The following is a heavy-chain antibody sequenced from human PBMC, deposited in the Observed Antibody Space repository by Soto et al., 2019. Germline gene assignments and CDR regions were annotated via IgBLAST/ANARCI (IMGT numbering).Heavy chain of an antibody. CDR3: ARDVGEGIAVVYFSYGMDV. CDR2: IIPIFGTA. CDR1: GGTFSSYA. Sequence: QVQLVQSGAEVKKPGSSVKVSCKASGGTFSSYAISWVRQAPGQGLEWMGGIIPIFGTANYAQKFQGRVTIPADEPRSKAYVELGSVISEDTAVYYFARDVGEGIAVVYFSYGMDVWGQGPTVTVAS. V-gene: IGHV1-69*01. J-gene: IGHJ6*02. D-gene: IGHD6-19*01.